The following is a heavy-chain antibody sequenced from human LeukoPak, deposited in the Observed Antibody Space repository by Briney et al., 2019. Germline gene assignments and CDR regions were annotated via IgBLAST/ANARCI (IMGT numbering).Heavy chain of an antibody. CDR3: ARGYSGLY. J-gene: IGHJ4*02. D-gene: IGHD3-10*01. CDR2: IKQDGSEN. CDR1: GFTFGSYW. Sequence: GGSLRLSCAASGFTFGSYWMNWVRQAPGKGLEWVANIKQDGSENYYVDSVKGRFTISRDNAKNSLYLQMNSLRAEDTAVYYCARGYSGLYWGQGTLVTVSS. V-gene: IGHV3-7*01.